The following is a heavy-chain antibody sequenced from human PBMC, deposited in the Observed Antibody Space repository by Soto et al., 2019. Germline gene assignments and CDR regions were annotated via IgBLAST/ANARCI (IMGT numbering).Heavy chain of an antibody. CDR1: GYTFTSYD. J-gene: IGHJ3*02. Sequence: GASVKVSCKASGYTFTSYDINWVQQATGQGLEWMGWMNPNSGNTGYAQKFQGRVTMTRNTSISTAYMELSSLRSEDTAVYYCARGRNDILTGDAFDIWGQGTMVTVSS. CDR3: ARGRNDILTGDAFDI. D-gene: IGHD3-9*01. V-gene: IGHV1-8*01. CDR2: MNPNSGNT.